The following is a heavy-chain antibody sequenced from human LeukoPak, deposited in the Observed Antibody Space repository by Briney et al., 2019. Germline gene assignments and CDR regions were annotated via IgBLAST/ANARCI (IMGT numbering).Heavy chain of an antibody. J-gene: IGHJ3*02. Sequence: PGGSLRLSCAASGFTVSSKYMSWVRQAPGKGLEWVSVISGSGGSTYYADSVKGRFTISRDNSKNTLYLQMNSLRAEDTALYYCARTDSGSYYHAFDIWGQGTMVTVSS. CDR1: GFTVSSKY. D-gene: IGHD1-26*01. CDR2: ISGSGGST. V-gene: IGHV3-23*01. CDR3: ARTDSGSYYHAFDI.